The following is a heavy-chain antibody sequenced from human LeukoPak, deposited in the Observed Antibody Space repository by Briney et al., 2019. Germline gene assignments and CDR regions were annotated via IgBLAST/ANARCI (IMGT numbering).Heavy chain of an antibody. D-gene: IGHD3-22*01. CDR1: GGSFSGYY. V-gene: IGHV4-34*01. Sequence: SETLSLTCAVYGGSFSGYYWSWIRQPPGKGLEWIGEINHSGSTNYNPSLKSRVTISVDTSKNQFSLKLSSVTAADTAVYYCAREGNYYDSSGNWFDPWGQGTLVTVSS. CDR2: INHSGST. J-gene: IGHJ5*02. CDR3: AREGNYYDSSGNWFDP.